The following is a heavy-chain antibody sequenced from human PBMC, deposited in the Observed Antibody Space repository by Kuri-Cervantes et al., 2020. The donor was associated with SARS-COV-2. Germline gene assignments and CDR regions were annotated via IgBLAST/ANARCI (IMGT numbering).Heavy chain of an antibody. D-gene: IGHD2-2*01. CDR3: ARATSFTSIYYYFDS. J-gene: IGHJ4*02. CDR1: GGSISSYY. V-gene: IGHV4-59*01. CDR2: IYYNGNG. Sequence: GSLRLSCTVSGGSISSYYWTWVRQPPGKGLEFIGYIYYNGNGYNPSLESRVTMSLDTSRNQFSLRLTSVTPADTAAYYCARATSFTSIYYYFDSWGQGNLVTVSS.